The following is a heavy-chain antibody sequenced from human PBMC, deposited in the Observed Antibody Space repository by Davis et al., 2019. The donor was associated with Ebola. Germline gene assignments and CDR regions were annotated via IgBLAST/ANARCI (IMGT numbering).Heavy chain of an antibody. D-gene: IGHD5-12*01. CDR3: ARVGVVAAMTGAPNYFDY. CDR2: IYYRGST. CDR1: GGSISSGGYS. J-gene: IGHJ4*02. Sequence: SETLSLTCAVSGGSISSGGYSWSWIRQPPGKGLEWLGYIYYRGSTYYNPSLKSRVTISVDTSKNQFSLKLTSVTAADTAVYYCARVGVVAAMTGAPNYFDYWGQGILVTVSS. V-gene: IGHV4-30-4*07.